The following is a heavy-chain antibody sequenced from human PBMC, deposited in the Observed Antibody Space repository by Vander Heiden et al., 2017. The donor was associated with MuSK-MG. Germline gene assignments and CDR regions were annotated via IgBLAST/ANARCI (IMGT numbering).Heavy chain of an antibody. Sequence: QVQLAQSGAEVKKPGASVKVSCTASGYPFTRFDIGWVRQAPGQGPEGMGWISAHNGDTHYAQKFQDRVTMTTDTSRTIADMELRSLRTDDTALYYCARLRDFEWTTGSYLDFWGQGTLVTVSS. CDR2: ISAHNGDT. D-gene: IGHD3-9*01. V-gene: IGHV1-18*01. CDR1: GYPFTRFD. J-gene: IGHJ4*02. CDR3: ARLRDFEWTTGSYLDF.